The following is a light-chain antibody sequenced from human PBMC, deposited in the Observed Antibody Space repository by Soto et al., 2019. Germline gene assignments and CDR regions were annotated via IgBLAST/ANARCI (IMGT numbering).Light chain of an antibody. J-gene: IGKJ2*01. CDR2: DAS. Sequence: DIQMTQSPSSLSASVGDRVTITCHASQDISNYLNWYQQKPGKAPKLLIYDASNLETGVPSRFSGSGSGTDFTFTISSLQPEDIATHYCQQYDNLPSYTFGQGTKLEIK. CDR3: QQYDNLPSYT. CDR1: QDISNY. V-gene: IGKV1-33*01.